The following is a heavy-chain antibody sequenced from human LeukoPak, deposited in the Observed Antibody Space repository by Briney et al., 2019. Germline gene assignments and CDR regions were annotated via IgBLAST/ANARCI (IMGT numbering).Heavy chain of an antibody. D-gene: IGHD6-6*01. CDR2: INTDESST. Sequence: GGSLRLSCAASGFTFSNYWMHWVRQVPGKGLVWVSRINTDESSTTYADSVKGRFTISRDNAKNTLYLQMNSLRGEDTAVYYCVRVRPWDYWGQGILVTVSS. CDR1: GFTFSNYW. V-gene: IGHV3-74*01. J-gene: IGHJ4*02. CDR3: VRVRPWDY.